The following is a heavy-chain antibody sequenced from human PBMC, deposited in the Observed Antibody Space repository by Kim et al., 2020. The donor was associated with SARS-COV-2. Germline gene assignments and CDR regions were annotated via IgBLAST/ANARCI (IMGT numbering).Heavy chain of an antibody. J-gene: IGHJ6*02. V-gene: IGHV4-4*07. D-gene: IGHD6-6*01. CDR1: GGSISSYY. CDR2: IYTSGST. CDR3: ARDRAVVRVYYYGMDV. Sequence: SETLSLICTVSGGSISSYYWSWIRQPAGKGLEWIGRIYTSGSTNYNPSLKSRVTMSVDTSKNQFSLKLSSVTAADTAVYYCARDRAVVRVYYYGMDVWGQGTTVTVSS.